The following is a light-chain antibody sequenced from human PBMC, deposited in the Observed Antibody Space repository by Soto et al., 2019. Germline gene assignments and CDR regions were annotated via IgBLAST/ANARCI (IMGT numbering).Light chain of an antibody. CDR3: QQSYTALWT. Sequence: DIQMTQSPSSPSASVGDRVTITCRASQSISTYLNWYQQKPGKTPNLLIYAASSLQSGVPSRFGGSGSGTDFTLTITSLQPEDFATYYCQQSYTALWTFGQGTKVEI. V-gene: IGKV1-39*01. CDR1: QSISTY. CDR2: AAS. J-gene: IGKJ1*01.